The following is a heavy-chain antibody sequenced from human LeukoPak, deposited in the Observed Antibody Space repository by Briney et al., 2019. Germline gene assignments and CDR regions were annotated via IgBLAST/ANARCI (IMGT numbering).Heavy chain of an antibody. Sequence: GGSLRLPCAASGFTFSSYSMNWVRRAPGKGLEWVSSISSSSSYIYYADSVKGRFTISRDNAKNSLYLQMNSLRAEDTAVYYCAREGLYSSSWSAFDIWGQGTMVTVSS. CDR2: ISSSSSYI. CDR1: GFTFSSYS. CDR3: AREGLYSSSWSAFDI. V-gene: IGHV3-21*01. J-gene: IGHJ3*02. D-gene: IGHD6-13*01.